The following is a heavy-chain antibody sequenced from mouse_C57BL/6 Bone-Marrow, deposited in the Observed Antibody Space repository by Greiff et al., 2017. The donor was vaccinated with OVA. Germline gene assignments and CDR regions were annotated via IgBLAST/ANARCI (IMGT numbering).Heavy chain of an antibody. CDR2: IHPNSGST. J-gene: IGHJ2*01. Sequence: QVQLQQPGAELVKPGASVKLSCKASGYTFTSYWMHWVKQRPGQGLEWIGMIHPNSGSTNYNEKFKSKATLTVDKSSSTAYMQLSSLTSEDSAVYYCARWAYYSNYVGYWGQGTTLTVSS. D-gene: IGHD2-5*01. CDR3: ARWAYYSNYVGY. CDR1: GYTFTSYW. V-gene: IGHV1-64*01.